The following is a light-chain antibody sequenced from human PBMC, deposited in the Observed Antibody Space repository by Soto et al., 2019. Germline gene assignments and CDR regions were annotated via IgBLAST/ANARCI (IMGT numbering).Light chain of an antibody. CDR3: QQYGSSPKLT. V-gene: IGKV3-20*01. Sequence: EFVLTQSPATLSLSPGERATLSCRASQSVSSYLAWYQQKPGQAPRLLIYDASSRATGIPDRFSGSGSGTGFTLTISRLEPEDFAVYYCQQYGSSPKLTFGGGTKVDIK. CDR2: DAS. CDR1: QSVSSY. J-gene: IGKJ4*01.